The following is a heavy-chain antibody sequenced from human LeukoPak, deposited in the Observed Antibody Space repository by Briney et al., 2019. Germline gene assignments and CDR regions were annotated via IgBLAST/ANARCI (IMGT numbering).Heavy chain of an antibody. V-gene: IGHV1-69*04. CDR2: IIPILGIA. Sequence: GSSVKVSCKASGGTFSSYAISWVRQAPGQGLEWMGRIIPILGIANYAQKFQGRVTITADKSTSTAYMELSSLRSEDTAVYYCATTGSTAYFDYWGQGTLVTVSS. CDR3: ATTGSTAYFDY. CDR1: GGTFSSYA. J-gene: IGHJ4*02. D-gene: IGHD3-9*01.